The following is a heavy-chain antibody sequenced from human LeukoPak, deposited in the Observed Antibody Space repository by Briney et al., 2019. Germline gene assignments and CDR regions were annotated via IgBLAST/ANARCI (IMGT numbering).Heavy chain of an antibody. CDR1: GFTFSSYA. CDR3: AKAISVGATTDAAD. Sequence: GGSLRLSCAASGFTFSSYAMSWVRQAPGKGLEWVSAISGSGGSTYYADSVKGRFTISRDNSKNTLYLQMNSLRAEDTAVYHCAKAISVGATTDAADWGQGTLVTVSS. V-gene: IGHV3-23*01. J-gene: IGHJ4*02. CDR2: ISGSGGST. D-gene: IGHD1-26*01.